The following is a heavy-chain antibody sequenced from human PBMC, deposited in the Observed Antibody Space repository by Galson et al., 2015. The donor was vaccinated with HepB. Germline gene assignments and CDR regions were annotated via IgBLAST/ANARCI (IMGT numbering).Heavy chain of an antibody. Sequence: SVKVSCKASGYTFSSYPITWVRQGPGQGLEWMGWISAYNRKTNYAQKIQGRVTMTTDRFTSTAYMELRSLRSDDTAVYYCARGALVRGVAATQNNWFDPWGQGTLVTVSS. CDR3: ARGALVRGVAATQNNWFDP. V-gene: IGHV1-18*01. CDR2: ISAYNRKT. CDR1: GYTFSSYP. D-gene: IGHD2-15*01. J-gene: IGHJ5*02.